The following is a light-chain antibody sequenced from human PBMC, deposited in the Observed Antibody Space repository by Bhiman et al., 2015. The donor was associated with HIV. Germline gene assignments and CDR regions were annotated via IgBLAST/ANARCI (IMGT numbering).Light chain of an antibody. CDR2: EVT. CDR3: SSYTSSSSYV. V-gene: IGLV2-8*01. CDR1: SSDVGGYNY. J-gene: IGLJ1*01. Sequence: QSALTQPPSASGSPGQSVTISCTGTSSDVGGYNYVSWYQQHPGKAPKLIIYEVTKRPSGVPDRFSGSKSANTASLTVSGLLAEDEADYYCSSYTSSSSYVFGTGTKVTVL.